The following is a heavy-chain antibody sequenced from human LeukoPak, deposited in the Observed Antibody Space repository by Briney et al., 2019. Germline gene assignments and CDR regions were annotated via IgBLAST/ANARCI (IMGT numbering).Heavy chain of an antibody. CDR1: GGSFSGYY. J-gene: IGHJ4*02. CDR3: ASKPYYYDSSGAILEKYYFDY. CDR2: INHSGST. Sequence: SETLSLTCAVYGGSFSGYYWSWIRQPPGKGLEWIGEINHSGSTNYNPSLKSRVTISVDTSKNQFSLKLSSVTAADTAVYYCASKPYYYDSSGAILEKYYFDYWGQGTLVTVSS. V-gene: IGHV4-34*01. D-gene: IGHD3-22*01.